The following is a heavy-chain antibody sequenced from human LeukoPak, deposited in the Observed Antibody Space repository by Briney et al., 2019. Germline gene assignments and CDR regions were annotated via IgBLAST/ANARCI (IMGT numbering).Heavy chain of an antibody. CDR1: GFSLTTSGVG. V-gene: IGHV2-70*11. D-gene: IGHD4-11*01. Sequence: SGPTLVKPTQTLTLTCSFSGFSLTTSGVGVGWIRQPPGKALEWLARIDWDDDKYYSTSLSTTLSISKDTFKNQVVLTLTNMDPVDTATYYCARIQRNYSTRGAYYYIDVWGKGTTVTVSS. CDR2: IDWDDDK. CDR3: ARIQRNYSTRGAYYYIDV. J-gene: IGHJ6*03.